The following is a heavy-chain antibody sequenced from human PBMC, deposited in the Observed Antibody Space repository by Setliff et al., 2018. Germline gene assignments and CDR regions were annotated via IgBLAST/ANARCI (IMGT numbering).Heavy chain of an antibody. V-gene: IGHV3-21*01. CDR2: ISAANGYI. D-gene: IGHD6-25*01. CDR1: GFNFNKYV. CDR3: ARSPANGGHDAYDS. J-gene: IGHJ3*02. Sequence: AGGSLRLSCTASGFNFNKYVMNWVRQAPGKGLQWVSSISAANGYIYYADSVKGRFTISRDNAKFSVHLQMNSLGAEDTAVYYCARSPANGGHDAYDSWGQGTMVTVSS.